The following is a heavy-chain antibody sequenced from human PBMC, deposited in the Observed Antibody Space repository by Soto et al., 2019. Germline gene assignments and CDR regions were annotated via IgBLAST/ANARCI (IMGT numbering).Heavy chain of an antibody. V-gene: IGHV3-21*01. CDR1: GFNLSGYD. D-gene: IGHD3-22*01. CDR3: ARDQPDSSGYYQAFEI. Sequence: GGSLRLSCAASGFNLSGYDIHWVRQATGKGLEWVSSISSSSSYTYYADSVKGRFTISRDNAKNSLYLQMNSLRAEDTAVYYCARDQPDSSGYYQAFEIWGQGTMVTVSS. J-gene: IGHJ3*02. CDR2: ISSSSSYT.